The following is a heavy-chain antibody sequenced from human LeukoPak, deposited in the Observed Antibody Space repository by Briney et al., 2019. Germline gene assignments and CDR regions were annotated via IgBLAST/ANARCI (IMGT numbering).Heavy chain of an antibody. Sequence: PRGSLRLSCAASGFSFSSYWMHWVCQAPGKGLVWVARISPDGSSALSADSVRGRFTISRDNADNTLYLQLNSLRAEDTAVYYCARVSFCPRCHFDYWGQGPLVTVTS. CDR2: ISPDGSSA. V-gene: IGHV3-74*03. CDR1: GFSFSSYW. J-gene: IGHJ4*02. CDR3: ARVSFCPRCHFDY. D-gene: IGHD2/OR15-2a*01.